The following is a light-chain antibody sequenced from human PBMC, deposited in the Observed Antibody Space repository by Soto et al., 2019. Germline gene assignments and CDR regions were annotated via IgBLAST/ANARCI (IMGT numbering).Light chain of an antibody. CDR1: SSNIGAGYE. CDR3: QSYDSSLSGYV. CDR2: EHN. J-gene: IGLJ1*01. V-gene: IGLV1-40*01. Sequence: QPVLTQPPSVSEAPGQRATISCTGSSSNIGAGYEAHWYQQVPGTAPKLLIYEHNNRPSGVPDRFSGSKSGTSASLAITGLQAEDEAEYYCQSYDSSLSGYVFGTGTKLTVL.